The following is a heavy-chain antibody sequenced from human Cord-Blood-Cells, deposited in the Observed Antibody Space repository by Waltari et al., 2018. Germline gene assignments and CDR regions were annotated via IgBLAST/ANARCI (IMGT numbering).Heavy chain of an antibody. CDR1: GFPFSSYA. D-gene: IGHD6-13*01. Sequence: QVQLVESGGGVVQPGRSLRLSCAASGFPFSSYAIHWFRQAPGKGLEWVAVISYDGSNKYYADSVKGRFTISRDNSKNTLYLQMNSLRAEDTAVYYCARGRYSSSPDDAFDIWGQGTMVTVSS. J-gene: IGHJ3*02. CDR2: ISYDGSNK. V-gene: IGHV3-30-3*01. CDR3: ARGRYSSSPDDAFDI.